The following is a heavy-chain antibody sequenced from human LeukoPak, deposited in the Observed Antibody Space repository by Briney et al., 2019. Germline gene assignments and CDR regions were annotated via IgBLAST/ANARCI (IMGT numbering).Heavy chain of an antibody. CDR3: ARSGGLQKFDY. J-gene: IGHJ4*02. CDR1: GFTSIAYA. Sequence: PGGSLRLSCVGSGFTSIAYALTWARQAPGKGLEWVSGISGGGVTTYYADSVKGRFTISRDNSKNTLYLQMNSLRTEDTAVYYCARSGGLQKFDYWGQGTLVTVSS. V-gene: IGHV3-23*01. D-gene: IGHD4-11*01. CDR2: ISGGGVTT.